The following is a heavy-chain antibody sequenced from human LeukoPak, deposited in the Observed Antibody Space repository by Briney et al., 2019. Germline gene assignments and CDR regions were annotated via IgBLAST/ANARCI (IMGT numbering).Heavy chain of an antibody. CDR3: ARGWITFGGVITN. Sequence: SETLSLTCAVYGGSFSGYYWSWIRQPPGKGLEWIGEINHSGTTDYNPSLKSRVTISVDTSKNQFSLKLSSVTTADTAVYYCARGWITFGGVITNWGQGTLVTVSS. J-gene: IGHJ4*02. V-gene: IGHV4-34*01. CDR2: INHSGTT. D-gene: IGHD3-16*02. CDR1: GGSFSGYY.